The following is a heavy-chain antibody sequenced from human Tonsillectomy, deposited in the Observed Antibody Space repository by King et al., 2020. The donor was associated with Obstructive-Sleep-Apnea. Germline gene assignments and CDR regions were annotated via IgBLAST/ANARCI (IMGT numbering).Heavy chain of an antibody. J-gene: IGHJ6*02. CDR1: GFTFDDYT. CDR3: AKYYADSLYYYGIDF. CDR2: ISWDGGST. Sequence: VQLVESGGVVVQPGGSLRLSCAASGFTFDDYTMHWVRQAPGKGLEWVSLISWDGGSTYYADSVKGRFTISRDNSKNSLYLQMNSLRTEDTALYYCAKYYADSLYYYGIDFWGQGTTFTVSS. V-gene: IGHV3-43*01. D-gene: IGHD4-17*01.